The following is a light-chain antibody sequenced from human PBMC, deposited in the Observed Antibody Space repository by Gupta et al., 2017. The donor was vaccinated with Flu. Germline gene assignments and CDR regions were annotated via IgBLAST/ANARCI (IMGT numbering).Light chain of an antibody. CDR3: KQAIQTPLT. CDR2: LGS. Sequence: VTPGEPASIACRSSKSRLHGNGYDYLDWFLQKPEQSPQLLIYLGSKRAPGVADRFSGSGSGTDFTLTISRVEAEDVGIYYYKQAIQTPLTFGQGTQLEIK. V-gene: IGKV2-28*01. J-gene: IGKJ5*01. CDR1: KSRLHGNGYDY.